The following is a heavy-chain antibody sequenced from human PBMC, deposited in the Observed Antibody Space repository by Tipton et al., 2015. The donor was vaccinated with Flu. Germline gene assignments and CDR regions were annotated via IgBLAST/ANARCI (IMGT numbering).Heavy chain of an antibody. CDR1: GDSISTGSHY. D-gene: IGHD4-17*01. CDR3: AKQTTVIPRVYYGMDV. CDR2: FYYTESA. Sequence: TLSLTCNVSGDSISTGSHYWNWIRQPPGKGLEWIGYFYYTESAYYNPSLKSRVTISVDTSKNQFSLRLSSVTAADTAVYYCAKQTTVIPRVYYGMDVWGPGTTVTVSS. J-gene: IGHJ6*02. V-gene: IGHV4-61*01.